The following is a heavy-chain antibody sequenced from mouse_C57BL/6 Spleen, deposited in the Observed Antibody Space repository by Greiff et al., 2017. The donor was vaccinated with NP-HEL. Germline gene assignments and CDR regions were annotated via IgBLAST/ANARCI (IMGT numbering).Heavy chain of an antibody. CDR3: ARETTFFDY. J-gene: IGHJ2*01. D-gene: IGHD1-1*01. Sequence: EVMLVESGGGLVKPGGSLKLSCAASGFTFSSYAMSWVRQTPEKRLEWVATISDGGSYTYYPDNVKGRFTISRDNAKNNLYLQMSHLKSEDTAMYYCARETTFFDYWGQGTTLTVSS. CDR1: GFTFSSYA. CDR2: ISDGGSYT. V-gene: IGHV5-4*01.